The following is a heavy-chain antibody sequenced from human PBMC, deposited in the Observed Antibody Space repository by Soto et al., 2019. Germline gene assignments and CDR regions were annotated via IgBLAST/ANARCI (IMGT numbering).Heavy chain of an antibody. CDR3: AKDRHILVVTAAIDY. CDR2: ISGSGGST. CDR1: GFTFSSYA. V-gene: IGHV3-23*01. Sequence: EVQLLESGGGLVQPGGSLSLSCAASGFTFSSYAMSWVRQAPGKGLEWVSAISGSGGSTYYADSVKGRFTISRDNSKNALYLQMNSLRVDDTALYYCAKDRHILVVTAAIDYWRQGTLVTVSS. D-gene: IGHD2-21*02. J-gene: IGHJ4*02.